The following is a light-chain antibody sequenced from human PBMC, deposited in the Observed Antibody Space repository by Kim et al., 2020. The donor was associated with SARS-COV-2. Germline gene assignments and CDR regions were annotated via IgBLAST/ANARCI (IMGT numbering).Light chain of an antibody. V-gene: IGKV3-15*01. CDR2: DAS. CDR1: QSVHRN. Sequence: EVVLTQSPATLSVSPGESVTLSCRASQSVHRNLAWYQQKPGQAPSLLIDDASTRATGIPARFSGSGSGTEFTLTISSLQPDDSAVYYCQQYGQRRFTFGEGTKVAIK. CDR3: QQYGQRRFT. J-gene: IGKJ4*01.